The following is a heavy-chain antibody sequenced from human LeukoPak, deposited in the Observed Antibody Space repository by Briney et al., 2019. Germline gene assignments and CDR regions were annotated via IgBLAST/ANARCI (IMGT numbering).Heavy chain of an antibody. D-gene: IGHD2-15*01. V-gene: IGHV3-23*01. J-gene: IGHJ4*02. CDR3: AKDRGGYCSGGSCYNDY. Sequence: QSGGSLRLSCAASAFTFSIYAMSWVRQAPGKGLEWVSAISGSGGSTYYADSVKGRFTISRDNSKNTLYLQMNSLRAEDTAVYYCAKDRGGYCSGGSCYNDYWGQGTLVTVSS. CDR2: ISGSGGST. CDR1: AFTFSIYA.